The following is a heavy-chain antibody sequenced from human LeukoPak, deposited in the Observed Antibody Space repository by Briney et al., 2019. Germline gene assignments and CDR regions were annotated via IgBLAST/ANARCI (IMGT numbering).Heavy chain of an antibody. CDR2: IYTSGST. D-gene: IGHD2-15*01. Sequence: SETLSLTCTVSGGSISSYYWSWIRQPAGKGLEWIGRIYTSGSTNYNPSLKSRVTMSVDTSKNQFSLKLSSVTAADTAVYYCARESIGYCSGGSCENYYYYGMDVWGQGTTVTVSS. J-gene: IGHJ6*02. CDR1: GGSISSYY. V-gene: IGHV4-4*07. CDR3: ARESIGYCSGGSCENYYYYGMDV.